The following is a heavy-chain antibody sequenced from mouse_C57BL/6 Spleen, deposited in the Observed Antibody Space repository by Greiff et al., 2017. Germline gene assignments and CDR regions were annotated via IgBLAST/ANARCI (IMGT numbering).Heavy chain of an antibody. D-gene: IGHD1-1*01. J-gene: IGHJ4*01. CDR1: GYTFTSYW. CDR3: ASRGITTVDYYAMDY. CDR2: IDPSDSET. V-gene: IGHV1-52*01. Sequence: QVQLKQPGAELVRPGSSVKLSCKASGYTFTSYWMHWVKQRPIQGLEWIGNIDPSDSETHYNQKFKDKATLTVDKSSSTAYMQLSSLTSEDSAVYYCASRGITTVDYYAMDYWGQGTSVTVSS.